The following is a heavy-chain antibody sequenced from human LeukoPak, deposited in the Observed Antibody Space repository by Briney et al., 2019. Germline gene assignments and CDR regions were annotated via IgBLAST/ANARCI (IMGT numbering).Heavy chain of an antibody. Sequence: GGSLRLSCVASGFTFTTYAMHWVRQVPGKGLEWVAAIWRDGTTKFYASSVKGRFTVSRDSSKNTIFLQMDSLTADDTALYYCARDRLEAVTGDDYLDYWGQGTLVTVSS. CDR1: GFTFTTYA. V-gene: IGHV3-33*01. CDR3: ARDRLEAVTGDDYLDY. J-gene: IGHJ4*02. D-gene: IGHD3-9*01. CDR2: IWRDGTTK.